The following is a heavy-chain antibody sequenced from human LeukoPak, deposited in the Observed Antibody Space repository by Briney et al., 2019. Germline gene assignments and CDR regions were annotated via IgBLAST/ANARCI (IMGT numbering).Heavy chain of an antibody. CDR1: GFFFNNAW. V-gene: IGHV3-21*01. Sequence: GWSLRLSCTASGFFFNNAWMDWVRQAPGKGLEWVSSISSSSSYIYYADSVKGRFTISRDNAKNSLYLQMNSLRAEDTAVYYCARGAHDYGDYGGYWGQGTLVTVSS. J-gene: IGHJ4*02. CDR2: ISSSSSYI. CDR3: ARGAHDYGDYGGY. D-gene: IGHD4-17*01.